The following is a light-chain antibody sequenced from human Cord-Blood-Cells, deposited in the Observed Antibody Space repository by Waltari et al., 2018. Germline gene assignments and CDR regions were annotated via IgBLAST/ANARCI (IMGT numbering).Light chain of an antibody. CDR2: AAS. V-gene: IGKV1-17*01. Sequence: DIQMTQSPSSLSASVGDRVTITGRESQGIRNDLGCYQQKPGKAPKRLFYAASSLQSGVQSRFRGSGSGTDFILTISSRQPEDFETYYVLQHNSYPLPFGGGTKVEIK. CDR1: QGIRND. CDR3: LQHNSYPLP. J-gene: IGKJ4*01.